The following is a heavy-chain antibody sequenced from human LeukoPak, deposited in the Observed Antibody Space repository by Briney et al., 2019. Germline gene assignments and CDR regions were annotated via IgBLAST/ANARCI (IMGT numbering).Heavy chain of an antibody. Sequence: SETLSLTCAVYGGSFSGYYWSWIRQPPGKGLKWIGEINHSGSTNYNPSLKSRVTISVDTSKNQFSLKLSSVTAADTAVYYCARLGSRIEQEANWFDPWGQGTLVTVSS. J-gene: IGHJ5*02. V-gene: IGHV4-34*01. CDR1: GGSFSGYY. D-gene: IGHD1/OR15-1a*01. CDR3: ARLGSRIEQEANWFDP. CDR2: INHSGST.